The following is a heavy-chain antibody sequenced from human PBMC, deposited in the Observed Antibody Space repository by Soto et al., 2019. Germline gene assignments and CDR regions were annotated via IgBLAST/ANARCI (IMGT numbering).Heavy chain of an antibody. Sequence: QVQLVQSGAEVKKPGSSVTVSCKASGGTFSSYTISWVRQAPGQGLEWMGGIIPIFGTANYAQKFQGRVTITADESTSTAYMELSSLGSEDTVVYYCARGNHRWLQLWYFDLWGRGTLVTVSS. D-gene: IGHD5-12*01. CDR3: ARGNHRWLQLWYFDL. CDR1: GGTFSSYT. V-gene: IGHV1-69*12. J-gene: IGHJ2*01. CDR2: IIPIFGTA.